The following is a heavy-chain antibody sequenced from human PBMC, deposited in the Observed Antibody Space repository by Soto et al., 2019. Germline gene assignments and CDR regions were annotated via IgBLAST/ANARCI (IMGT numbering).Heavy chain of an antibody. Sequence: SETLSLTCTVSGGSISSYYWSWIRQPPGKGLEWIGYIYYSGSTNYNPSLKSRVTISVDTSKNQFSLKLSSVTAADTAVYYCARHFSGYDAFDIWGQGTMVT. V-gene: IGHV4-59*08. CDR2: IYYSGST. J-gene: IGHJ3*02. CDR1: GGSISSYY. CDR3: ARHFSGYDAFDI. D-gene: IGHD3-10*01.